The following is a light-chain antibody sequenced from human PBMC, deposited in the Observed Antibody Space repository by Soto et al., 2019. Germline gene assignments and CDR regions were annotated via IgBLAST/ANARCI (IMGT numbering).Light chain of an antibody. V-gene: IGKV3-15*01. J-gene: IGKJ1*01. CDR1: QSVSSN. Sequence: EIVMTQSPATLSVSPGERATLSCRASQSVSSNLAWYQQKPGQAPRLLIYGASTRATGIPARFSGSRSGTEFTLTISSLQSEDFAVYYCQHYNNWPRAFGPGTKVEIK. CDR3: QHYNNWPRA. CDR2: GAS.